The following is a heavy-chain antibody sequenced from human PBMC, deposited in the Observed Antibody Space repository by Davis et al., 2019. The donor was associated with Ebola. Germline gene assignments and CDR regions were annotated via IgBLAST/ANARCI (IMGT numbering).Heavy chain of an antibody. V-gene: IGHV4-61*01. CDR1: GVSVSAGLYY. J-gene: IGHJ4*02. Sequence: SETLSLTCTVSGVSVSAGLYYWSWIRQPPGKGLEWIGYIYYNGIVDYNPSLKSRLTFSVDTANNQFSLKMNSVNAADTAVYYCARVGGSLGVDYWGQGTRVTVSS. CDR3: ARVGGSLGVDY. D-gene: IGHD1-26*01. CDR2: IYYNGIV.